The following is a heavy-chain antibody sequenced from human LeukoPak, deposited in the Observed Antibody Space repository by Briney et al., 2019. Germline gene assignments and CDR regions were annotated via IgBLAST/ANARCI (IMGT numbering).Heavy chain of an antibody. D-gene: IGHD1-26*01. CDR3: ARDQRSGSFWRSGNAFDI. CDR1: GYTFTGYY. V-gene: IGHV1-2*02. Sequence: ASVKVSCKASGYTFTGYYMHWVRQAPGQGLEWMGWINPNSGGTNYAQKFQGRVTMTRDTSISTVYMELSRLRSDDTAVYYCARDQRSGSFWRSGNAFDIWGQGTMDTVSS. CDR2: INPNSGGT. J-gene: IGHJ3*02.